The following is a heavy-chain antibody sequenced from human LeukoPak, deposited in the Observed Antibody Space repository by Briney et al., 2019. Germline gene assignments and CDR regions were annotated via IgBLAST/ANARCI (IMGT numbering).Heavy chain of an antibody. CDR3: ARRDSNYVRGYYMDV. Sequence: SETLSLTCTVSGGSISSSSYYWGWIRQPPGKGLEWIGSIYYSGSTYYNPSLKSRVTISVDTSKNQFSLKLSSVTAADTAVYYCARRDSNYVRGYYMDVWGKGTTVTVSS. J-gene: IGHJ6*03. D-gene: IGHD4-11*01. V-gene: IGHV4-39*01. CDR2: IYYSGST. CDR1: GGSISSSSYY.